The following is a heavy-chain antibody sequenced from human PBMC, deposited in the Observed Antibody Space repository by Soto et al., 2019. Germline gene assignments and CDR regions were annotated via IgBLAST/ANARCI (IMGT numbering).Heavy chain of an antibody. D-gene: IGHD1-1*01. CDR3: ARDGPLERGNAFDI. Sequence: SETLSLTCTVSGGSISSHYWSWIRQPPGKGLEWIAYMYYSGSTTYNPSLKSRDTVSVDTSKNQFSLKLSSVTAADTAVYYCARDGPLERGNAFDIWGQGTMVTVSS. CDR1: GGSISSHY. CDR2: MYYSGST. J-gene: IGHJ3*02. V-gene: IGHV4-59*11.